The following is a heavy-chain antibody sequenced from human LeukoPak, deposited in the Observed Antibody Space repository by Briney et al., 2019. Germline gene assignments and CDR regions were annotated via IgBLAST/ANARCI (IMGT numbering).Heavy chain of an antibody. D-gene: IGHD3-10*01. CDR2: IYYSGST. CDR3: ARFRVRGVSDY. Sequence: PSETLSLTCTVSGGSISSSPYYWGWIRQPPGKGLEWIGTIYYSGSTYYNPSLKSRVTISVDTSKNQFSLKLSSVTAADTAVYYCARFRVRGVSDYWGQGTLVTVSS. J-gene: IGHJ4*02. CDR1: GGSISSSPYY. V-gene: IGHV4-39*01.